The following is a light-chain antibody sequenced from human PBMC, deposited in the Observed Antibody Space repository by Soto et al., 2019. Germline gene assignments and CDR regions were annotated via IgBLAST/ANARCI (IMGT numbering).Light chain of an antibody. CDR2: KAS. CDR3: QQYNTYSLR. V-gene: IGKV1-5*03. CDR1: QSISSW. J-gene: IGKJ1*01. Sequence: DLQMTQSPSTLSASVGDRVTITCRASQSISSWLAWYQQKPGKAPKLLIYKASSLESGVPSRFSGNGSGTEFTLTISSLQPDDFATYYCQQYNTYSLRFGQGTKVEIK.